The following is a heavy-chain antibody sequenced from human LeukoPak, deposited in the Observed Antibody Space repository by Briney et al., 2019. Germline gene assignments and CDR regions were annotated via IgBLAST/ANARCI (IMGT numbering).Heavy chain of an antibody. V-gene: IGHV3-53*01. CDR2: IYTSGNT. D-gene: IGHD6-13*01. Sequence: PGGSLRLSCAASGFTVSRSYISWVRQAPGKGLEWVSVIYTSGNTYYADSVKGRFTISRDNSKNTLYLQMNSLRAEDTAVYYCARPDEQQLVRDAFDIWGQGTMVTVSS. CDR1: GFTVSRSY. J-gene: IGHJ3*02. CDR3: ARPDEQQLVRDAFDI.